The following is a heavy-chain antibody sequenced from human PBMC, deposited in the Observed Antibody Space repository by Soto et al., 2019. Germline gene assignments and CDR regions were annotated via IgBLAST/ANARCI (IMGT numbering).Heavy chain of an antibody. CDR2: IHVSGST. CDR1: GGSVSSGSYQ. CDR3: ARDGHGMDV. Sequence: PSASLYLACTVSGGSVSSGSYQGTWIRQPPGKGLEWIGYIHVSGSTNDNPSLKGRVTMSIDTSKNQFSLKLSSVTAADTAVYYCARDGHGMDVWGQGTKVTGSS. J-gene: IGHJ6*02. V-gene: IGHV4-61*01.